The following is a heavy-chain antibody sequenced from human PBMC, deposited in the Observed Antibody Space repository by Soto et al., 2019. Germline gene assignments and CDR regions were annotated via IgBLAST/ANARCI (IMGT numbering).Heavy chain of an antibody. CDR3: ARDLIEGSGYSFDY. D-gene: IGHD3-22*01. J-gene: IGHJ4*02. CDR1: GGSISSYY. V-gene: IGHV4-4*07. Sequence: SETLSLTWTVSGGSISSYYWSWIRQPAGKGLEWIGRIYTSGSTNYNPSLKSRVTMSVDTSKNQFSLKLSSVTAADTAVYYCARDLIEGSGYSFDYWGQGTLVTVSS. CDR2: IYTSGST.